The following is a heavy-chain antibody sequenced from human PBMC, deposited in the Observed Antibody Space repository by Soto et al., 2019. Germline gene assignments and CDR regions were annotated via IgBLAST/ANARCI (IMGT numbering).Heavy chain of an antibody. Sequence: LGQSLKISCKVSGYSLVNYWIGWVLQMPGKGLEWMGIIYPADSDTRYSPSFQGQVTISADKSINTAYIQWSSLQASDTATYYCARSRIIGMTWSFDYWGQGTLVTVSS. CDR1: GYSLVNYW. V-gene: IGHV5-51*01. D-gene: IGHD1-20*01. CDR2: IYPADSDT. CDR3: ARSRIIGMTWSFDY. J-gene: IGHJ4*02.